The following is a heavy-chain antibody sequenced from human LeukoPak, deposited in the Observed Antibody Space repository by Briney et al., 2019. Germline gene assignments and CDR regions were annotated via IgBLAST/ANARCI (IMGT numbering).Heavy chain of an antibody. CDR2: ISAYNGNT. D-gene: IGHD2-2*01. V-gene: IGHV1-18*01. Sequence: ASVKVSCKASGYTFTSYGISWVRQAPGQGLEWMGWISAYNGNTNYAQKLQGRVTMTTDTSTSTAYMELRSLRSDDTAVYYCARGYCSSTSCSTGYFDYWGQGTLVTVSS. J-gene: IGHJ4*02. CDR3: ARGYCSSTSCSTGYFDY. CDR1: GYTFTSYG.